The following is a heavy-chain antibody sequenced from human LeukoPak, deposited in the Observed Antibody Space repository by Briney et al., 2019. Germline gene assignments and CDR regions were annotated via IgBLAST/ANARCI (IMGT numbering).Heavy chain of an antibody. D-gene: IGHD6-13*01. J-gene: IGHJ4*02. V-gene: IGHV4-59*01. CDR3: ARGIAAADYYFDY. CDR1: GGSISTYY. CDR2: IYYSGST. Sequence: SETLSLTCTVSGGSISTYYWSWIRQPPGKGLEWIGYIYYSGSTNYNPSLKSRVTISVDTSKNQFSLKLSSVTAADTAVYYCARGIAAADYYFDYWGQGTLVTVSS.